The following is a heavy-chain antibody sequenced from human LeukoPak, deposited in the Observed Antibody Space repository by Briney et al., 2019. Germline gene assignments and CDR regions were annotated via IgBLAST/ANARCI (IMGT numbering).Heavy chain of an antibody. CDR3: AREDTTDAFDI. CDR1: GFTFSSSE. Sequence: GGSLRLSCAASGFTFSSSEMSWVRQAPGKGLEWIAYITYNGRSTQYADSVKGRLTISRDNVKNSLYLQLNSLRGEDTAIYYCAREDTTDAFDIWGQGTMVTVSS. D-gene: IGHD1-1*01. CDR2: ITYNGRST. J-gene: IGHJ3*02. V-gene: IGHV3-48*03.